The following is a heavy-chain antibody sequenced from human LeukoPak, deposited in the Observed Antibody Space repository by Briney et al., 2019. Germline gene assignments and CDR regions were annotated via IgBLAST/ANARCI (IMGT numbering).Heavy chain of an antibody. Sequence: GASVKVSCKASGYIFTNYYMHWVRQAPGQGLEWMGWISAYNGNTNYAQKLQGRVTMTTDTSTSTAYMELRSLRSDDTAVYYCARDLPHSSGWYSDYWGQGTLVTVSS. CDR1: GYIFTNYY. CDR3: ARDLPHSSGWYSDY. D-gene: IGHD6-19*01. V-gene: IGHV1-18*04. J-gene: IGHJ4*02. CDR2: ISAYNGNT.